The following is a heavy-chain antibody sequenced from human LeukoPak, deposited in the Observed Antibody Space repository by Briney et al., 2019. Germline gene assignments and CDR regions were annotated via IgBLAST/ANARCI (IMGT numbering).Heavy chain of an antibody. CDR3: AGEKYYYDSSVHY. Sequence: GGSLRLSCVASGFAVSSNYMSWVRQAPGKGLEWVSIIYSGGSTYYADSVKGRFTISRDNSKNTLYLQMNSLRAEDTAVYYCAGEKYYYDSSVHYWGQGTLVTVSS. CDR2: IYSGGST. V-gene: IGHV3-53*01. J-gene: IGHJ4*02. CDR1: GFAVSSNY. D-gene: IGHD3-22*01.